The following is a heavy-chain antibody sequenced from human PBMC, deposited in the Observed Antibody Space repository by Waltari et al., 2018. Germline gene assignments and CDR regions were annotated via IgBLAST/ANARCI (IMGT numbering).Heavy chain of an antibody. D-gene: IGHD3-10*01. CDR2: IIPIFGTA. Sequence: QVQLVQSGAEVKKAGYSVKVSCTASGGHSSIYPISCARQVPGQGLEGMGGIIPIFGTANYAQKFQGRVTITTDESTSTAYMELSSLRSEDTAVYYCARDHGYYGSGPHYFDYWGQGTLVTVSS. J-gene: IGHJ4*02. CDR3: ARDHGYYGSGPHYFDY. V-gene: IGHV1-69*05. CDR1: GGHSSIYP.